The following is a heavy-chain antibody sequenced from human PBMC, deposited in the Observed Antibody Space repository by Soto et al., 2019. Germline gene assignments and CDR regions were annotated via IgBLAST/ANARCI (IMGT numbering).Heavy chain of an antibody. Sequence: SSETLSLTCTVSGDSISSSNYYWGWIRQPPGKGLEWIANIYYSGITYCNPSLKSRVAISVDTSKNQFSLKLSSVSAADTAIYYCARSNSGYYKWFDPWGQGTLVTVSS. D-gene: IGHD3-22*01. V-gene: IGHV4-39*01. CDR3: ARSNSGYYKWFDP. J-gene: IGHJ5*02. CDR2: IYYSGIT. CDR1: GDSISSSNYY.